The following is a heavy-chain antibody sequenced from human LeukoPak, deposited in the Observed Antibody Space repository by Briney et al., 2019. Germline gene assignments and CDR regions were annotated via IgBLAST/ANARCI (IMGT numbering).Heavy chain of an antibody. J-gene: IGHJ1*01. D-gene: IGHD2-21*02. Sequence: ASVKVSCKASGYTFTSYGISWVRQAPGQGLEWMGWISAYNGNTNYAQKLQGRVTMTTDTSTSTAYMELRSLRSDDTAVYYCARDAYCGGDCYSSEYFQHWGQGTLVTVSS. V-gene: IGHV1-18*01. CDR1: GYTFTSYG. CDR2: ISAYNGNT. CDR3: ARDAYCGGDCYSSEYFQH.